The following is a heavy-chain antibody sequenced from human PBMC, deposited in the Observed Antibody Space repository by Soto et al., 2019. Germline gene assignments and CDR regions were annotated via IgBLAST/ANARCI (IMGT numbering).Heavy chain of an antibody. CDR3: AREEGDGYNFDYFDY. Sequence: PGGSLRLSCAASGFTFSSYSMNWVRQAPGKGLEWVSSISSSSSYIYYADSVKGRFTISRDNAKNSLYLQMNSLRAEDTAVYYCAREEGDGYNFDYFDYWGQGTLVTVSS. CDR1: GFTFSSYS. CDR2: ISSSSSYI. D-gene: IGHD5-12*01. J-gene: IGHJ4*02. V-gene: IGHV3-21*01.